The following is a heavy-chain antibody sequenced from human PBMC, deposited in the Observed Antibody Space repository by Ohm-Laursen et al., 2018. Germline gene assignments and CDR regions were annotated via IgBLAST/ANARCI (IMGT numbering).Heavy chain of an antibody. CDR2: IYYSGST. Sequence: SDTLSLTCTVSGGSISSYYWSRIRQPPGKGLEWIGYIYYSGSTYYNPSLKSRVTISVDTSKNQFFLKLSSVTAADTAVYYCARATRDSSGYCRGDFDYWGQGTLVTVSS. D-gene: IGHD3-22*01. V-gene: IGHV4-59*12. CDR1: GGSISSYY. CDR3: ARATRDSSGYCRGDFDY. J-gene: IGHJ4*02.